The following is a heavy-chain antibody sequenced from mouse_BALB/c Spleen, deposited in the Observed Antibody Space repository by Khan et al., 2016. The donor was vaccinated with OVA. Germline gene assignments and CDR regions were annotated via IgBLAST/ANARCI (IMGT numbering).Heavy chain of an antibody. CDR1: GYSFTSYY. V-gene: IGHV1-31*01. J-gene: IGHJ3*01. CDR3: TRQGYVAWFTY. D-gene: IGHD2-2*01. CDR2: IDPFSGGI. Sequence: VQLQQSGPELMKPGASVKISCKASGYSFTSYYIHWIMQSHGKSLEWIGYIDPFSGGITYNQKFKGKATLTVDKSSSTAYIYFSNLTSEDSAVYYCTRQGYVAWFTYWGQGTLVTVSA.